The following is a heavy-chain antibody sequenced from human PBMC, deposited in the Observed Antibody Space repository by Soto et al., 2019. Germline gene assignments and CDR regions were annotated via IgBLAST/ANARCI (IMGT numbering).Heavy chain of an antibody. Sequence: QVQLEQSGAEVKKPGASVRVSCKASGYSFNDYGMSWVRQAPGQGLEWMGWIGPYEGVTNHAQTFQGRVTMTVDTSKTTAELELRRLRYDDTAIYYCARCYCSVGSCYTCWHFDLWGPGTLVTVTA. CDR2: IGPYEGVT. D-gene: IGHD2-15*01. CDR1: GYSFNDYG. V-gene: IGHV1-18*01. CDR3: ARCYCSVGSCYTCWHFDL. J-gene: IGHJ2*01.